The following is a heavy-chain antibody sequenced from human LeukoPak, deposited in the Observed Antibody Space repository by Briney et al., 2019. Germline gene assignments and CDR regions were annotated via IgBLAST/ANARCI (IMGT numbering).Heavy chain of an antibody. CDR2: INSDGSST. CDR1: GFTFSSYW. V-gene: IGHV3-74*01. Sequence: GGSLRLSCAASGFTFSSYWMHWVRQAPGKGLVWVSRINSDGSSTSYADSVKGRFTISRDNAKNTLYLQMNSLRAEDTAVYYCARGGSSSLYGSWGQGTLVTVSS. CDR3: ARGGSSSLYGS. D-gene: IGHD6-13*01. J-gene: IGHJ4*02.